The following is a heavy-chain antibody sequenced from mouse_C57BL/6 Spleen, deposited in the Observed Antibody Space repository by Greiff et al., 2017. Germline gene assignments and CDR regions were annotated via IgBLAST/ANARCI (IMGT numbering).Heavy chain of an antibody. V-gene: IGHV1-53*01. CDR3: ARGCTTVVDYYAMDY. CDR2: INPSNGGP. J-gene: IGHJ4*01. CDR1: GYTFTSYW. D-gene: IGHD1-1*01. Sequence: QVQLQQPGPELVKPGASVKLSCKASGYTFTSYWMHWVKQRPGQGLEWIGNINPSNGGPNYNEKFKSKATLTVDKSSSTAYMQLSSLTSEDSAVYDCARGCTTVVDYYAMDYWGQGTSVTVSS.